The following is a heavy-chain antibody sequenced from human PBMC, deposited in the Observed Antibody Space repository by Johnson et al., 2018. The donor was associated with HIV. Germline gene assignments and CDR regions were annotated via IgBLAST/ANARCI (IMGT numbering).Heavy chain of an antibody. D-gene: IGHD2-15*01. J-gene: IGHJ3*02. Sequence: QVQLVESGGGVVQPGRSLRLSCAAYGFTFSSYSMHWVRQAPGKGLEWVSVLYSGGSTYYADSVKGRFSISRDNSKNTLYLQMNSLRAEDTAVYYCAKEGRGGAFDIWGQGTMVTVSS. CDR2: LYSGGST. CDR3: AKEGRGGAFDI. V-gene: IGHV3-NL1*01. CDR1: GFTFSSYS.